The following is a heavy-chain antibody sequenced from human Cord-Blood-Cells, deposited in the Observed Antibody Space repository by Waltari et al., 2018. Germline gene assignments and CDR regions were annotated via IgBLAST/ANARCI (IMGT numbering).Heavy chain of an antibody. V-gene: IGHV3-48*03. J-gene: IGHJ3*02. CDR1: GFTFSSYE. Sequence: EVQLVESGGGLVQPGGSLRLSCAASGFTFSSYEMNWVRQAPGKGLELVSYISSSGSTIYYADSVKGRFTISRDNAKNSLYLQMNSLRAEDTAVYYCARDRSEAFDIWGQGTMVTVSS. CDR2: ISSSGSTI. CDR3: ARDRSEAFDI.